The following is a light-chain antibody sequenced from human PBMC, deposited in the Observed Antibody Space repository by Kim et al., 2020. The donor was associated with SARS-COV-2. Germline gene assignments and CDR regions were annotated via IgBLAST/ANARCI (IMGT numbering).Light chain of an antibody. CDR2: QDT. J-gene: IGLJ3*02. CDR3: QAWDSSTAV. V-gene: IGLV3-1*01. Sequence: YELTQPPSVSVSPGRTASITCSGDKLGDKYACWYQQKPGQSPVLVIYQDTKRPSGIPERFSGSNSGNTATLTISGTQAMDEADYYCQAWDSSTAVFGGGTQLTVL. CDR1: KLGDKY.